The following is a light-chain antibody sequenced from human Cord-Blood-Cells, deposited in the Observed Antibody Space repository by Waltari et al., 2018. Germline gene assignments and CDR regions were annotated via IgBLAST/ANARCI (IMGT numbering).Light chain of an antibody. CDR2: AAS. J-gene: IGKJ2*01. V-gene: IGKV1-12*01. CDR1: QGIRSW. Sequence: DIQMPQSPSSVSASVGDRVTITCRASQGIRSWLAWYQHKPGKAPKLLIYAASILQSGVPSRFSGSGSGTDFTLTISSLQPEDFATYYCQQANSFPYTFGQGTKLEIK. CDR3: QQANSFPYT.